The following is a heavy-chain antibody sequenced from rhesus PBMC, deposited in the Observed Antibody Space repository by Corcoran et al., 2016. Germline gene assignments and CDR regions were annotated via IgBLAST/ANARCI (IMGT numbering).Heavy chain of an antibody. J-gene: IGHJ4*01. CDR1: GASISSNY. V-gene: IGHV4S2*01. D-gene: IGHD6-13*01. CDR2: IYGGGGNH. Sequence: QVQLQESGPGLVKPSETLPLTCAVSGASISSNYWSWIRQAPGKGLEWIGRIYGGGGNHDSNPSLKSRVTISIDTSQNQFSLKLSSVTAADTAVYYCARDWIAAGLRPFDYWGQGVLVTVSS. CDR3: ARDWIAAGLRPFDY.